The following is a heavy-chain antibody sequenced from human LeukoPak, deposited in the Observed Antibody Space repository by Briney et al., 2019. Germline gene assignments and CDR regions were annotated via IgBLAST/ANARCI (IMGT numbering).Heavy chain of an antibody. CDR1: GGSISSYY. Sequence: PSETLSLTCTASGGSISSYYWSWIRQPAGKGLEWIGRIYTTGSTNYNPSLKSRVTMSIDTSKNQFSLKLSSVTAADTAVYYCARTGKWGSPGYWYFDLWGRGTLVTVSS. CDR2: IYTTGST. CDR3: ARTGKWGSPGYWYFDL. J-gene: IGHJ2*01. V-gene: IGHV4-4*07. D-gene: IGHD1-26*01.